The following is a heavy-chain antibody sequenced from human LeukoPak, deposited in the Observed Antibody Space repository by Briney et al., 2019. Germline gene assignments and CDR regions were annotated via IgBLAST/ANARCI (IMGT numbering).Heavy chain of an antibody. CDR3: ARDSSGYLSFDY. Sequence: GGSLRLSCAASGFTVSSNSMSWVRQAPGKGLEWVSVIYSDGRTYYADSVKGRVTISRDKSKNTLFLQMNSLRAEDTAVYYCARDSSGYLSFDYWGQGALVTASS. V-gene: IGHV3-53*01. D-gene: IGHD2-15*01. CDR2: IYSDGRT. CDR1: GFTVSSNS. J-gene: IGHJ4*02.